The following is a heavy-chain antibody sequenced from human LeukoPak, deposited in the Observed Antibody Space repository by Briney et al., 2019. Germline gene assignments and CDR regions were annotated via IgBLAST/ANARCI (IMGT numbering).Heavy chain of an antibody. CDR2: INSDGSNT. J-gene: IGHJ4*02. Sequence: GGSLRLSCAVSGFTFSSYWMHWVRQAPGKGLVWVSRINSDGSNTNYADSVKGRFTISRDNAKNTLYLQMNILSAEDTAVSYCATGHFLEWMSDLYSWGQGTLVTVSS. D-gene: IGHD3-3*01. CDR1: GFTFSSYW. CDR3: ATGHFLEWMSDLYS. V-gene: IGHV3-74*01.